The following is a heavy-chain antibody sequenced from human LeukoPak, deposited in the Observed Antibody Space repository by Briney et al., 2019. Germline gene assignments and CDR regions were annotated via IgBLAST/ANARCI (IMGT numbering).Heavy chain of an antibody. CDR1: GYTFTSYD. V-gene: IGHV1-8*01. CDR3: ARGSAEVFQTENDY. Sequence: GASVKVSCKASGYTFTSYDINWVRQATGQGLEWMGWMNPNSGNTGYAQKFQGRVTMTRNTSISTAYMELSSLRSEDTAVYYCARGSAEVFQTENDYWGQGTLVTVSS. D-gene: IGHD2-21*01. CDR2: MNPNSGNT. J-gene: IGHJ4*02.